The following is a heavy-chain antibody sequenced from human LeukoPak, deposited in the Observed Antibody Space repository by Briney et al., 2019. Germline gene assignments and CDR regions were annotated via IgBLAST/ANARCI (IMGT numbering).Heavy chain of an antibody. D-gene: IGHD6-19*01. Sequence: SETLSLTCTVSGGSISSSSYYWGWIRQPPGKGLEWIGSIYYSGSTYYNPSLKSRVTISVDTSKNQFSLKLSSVTAADTAVYYCATHQISIAVAGTMGAFDIWGQGTMVTVSS. J-gene: IGHJ3*02. CDR2: IYYSGST. CDR3: ATHQISIAVAGTMGAFDI. V-gene: IGHV4-39*01. CDR1: GGSISSSSYY.